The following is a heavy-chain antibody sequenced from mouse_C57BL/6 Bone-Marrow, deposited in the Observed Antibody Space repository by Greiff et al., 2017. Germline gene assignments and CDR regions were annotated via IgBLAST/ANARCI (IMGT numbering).Heavy chain of an antibody. CDR3: TRRWLLYFDY. Sequence: QVQLQQSGAELVRPGASVTLSCKASGYTFTDYEMHWVKQTPVHGLEWIGAIDPETGGTAYNQKFKGKAILTADKSSSTAYMELRSLTSEDSAVYYCTRRWLLYFDYWGQGTTLTGSS. CDR1: GYTFTDYE. J-gene: IGHJ2*01. D-gene: IGHD2-3*01. CDR2: IDPETGGT. V-gene: IGHV1-15*01.